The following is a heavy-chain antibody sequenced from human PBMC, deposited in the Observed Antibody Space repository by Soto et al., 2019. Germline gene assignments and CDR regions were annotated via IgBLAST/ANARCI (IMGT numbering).Heavy chain of an antibody. D-gene: IGHD2-21*01. CDR2: MFPGGSH. CDR1: VESVISSY. V-gene: IGHV4-4*07. CDR3: ARDYPTVAGIADV. J-gene: IGHJ6*02. Sequence: SYTLSLTCTLSVESVISSYWGWIRQPPGKGLEWIGRMFPGGSHNYNPSLESRVTMSVDTSRNQISLRLKSVIAADTAVYYCARDYPTVAGIADVWGQGTTVIGS.